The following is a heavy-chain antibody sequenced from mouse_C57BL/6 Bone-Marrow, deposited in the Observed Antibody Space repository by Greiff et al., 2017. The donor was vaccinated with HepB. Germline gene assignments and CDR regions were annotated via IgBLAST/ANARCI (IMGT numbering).Heavy chain of an antibody. D-gene: IGHD2-5*01. CDR1: GFNIKDDY. Sequence: EVQLQQSGAELVRPGASVKLSCTASGFNIKDDYMHWVKQRPEQGLEWIGWIDPENGDTEYASKFQGKATITADTSSNTAYLQISSLTSEDTAVYYCTTDYSNYWGQGTTLPVSS. V-gene: IGHV14-4*01. J-gene: IGHJ2*01. CDR2: IDPENGDT. CDR3: TTDYSNY.